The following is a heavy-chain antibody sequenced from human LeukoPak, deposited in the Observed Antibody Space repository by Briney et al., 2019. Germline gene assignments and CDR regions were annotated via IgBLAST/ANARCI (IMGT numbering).Heavy chain of an antibody. V-gene: IGHV1-18*01. CDR3: ARDRSGSGWFPADY. J-gene: IGHJ4*02. D-gene: IGHD6-19*01. CDR2: ISVYNGNT. Sequence: GSVKVSCKASGYTFPTYGITWVRQAPGQGLEWMGWISVYNGNTNYAQNLQGRVTMTTDTSTSTAYMELRSLRSDDTAVYYCARDRSGSGWFPADYWGQGTLVTVSS. CDR1: GYTFPTYG.